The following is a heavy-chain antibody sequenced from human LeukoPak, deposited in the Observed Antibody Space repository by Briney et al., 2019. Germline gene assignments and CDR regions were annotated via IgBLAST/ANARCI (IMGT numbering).Heavy chain of an antibody. CDR2: ITYSGGS. CDR1: GGSLTDFY. J-gene: IGHJ4*02. CDR3: ATSRVGPQNSGYLAH. Sequence: PSETLSLTCAAYGGSLTDFYWTWIRQPPGKGLEWIGEITYSGGSNYNPSLKSRVTMSVDTSKNQLSLELSSVTAADTAVYYCATSRVGPQNSGYLAHWGQGALVTVSS. D-gene: IGHD3-22*01. V-gene: IGHV4-34*01.